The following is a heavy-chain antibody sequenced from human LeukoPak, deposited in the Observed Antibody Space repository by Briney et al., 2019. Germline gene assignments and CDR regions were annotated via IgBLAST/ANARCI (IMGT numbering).Heavy chain of an antibody. D-gene: IGHD3-22*01. CDR3: AKELDPHPYDSSGYPLPLDY. CDR2: ISYDGSNK. CDR1: GFTFSSYG. V-gene: IGHV3-30*18. Sequence: GGSLRLSCAASGFTFSSYGMHWVRQAPGKGLEWVAVISYDGSNKYYADSVKGRFTISRDNSKNTPYLQMNSLRAEDTAVYYCAKELDPHPYDSSGYPLPLDYWGQGTLVTVSS. J-gene: IGHJ4*02.